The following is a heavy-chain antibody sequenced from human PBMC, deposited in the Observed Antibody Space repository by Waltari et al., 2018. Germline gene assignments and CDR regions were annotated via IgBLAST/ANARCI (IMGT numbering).Heavy chain of an antibody. CDR2: ISGSGGIT. J-gene: IGHJ4*02. CDR3: AKATRDDFWSGYGGY. D-gene: IGHD3-3*01. Sequence: VQLLESGGGLVQPGGSLRLSCAASGLTFSSYAMSGVRQAPGKGLEWVSAISGSGGITYCADSVKDRSTISRDNSKNTLYLQMNSLRAEDTAVYYCAKATRDDFWSGYGGYWGQGTLVTVSS. V-gene: IGHV3-23*01. CDR1: GLTFSSYA.